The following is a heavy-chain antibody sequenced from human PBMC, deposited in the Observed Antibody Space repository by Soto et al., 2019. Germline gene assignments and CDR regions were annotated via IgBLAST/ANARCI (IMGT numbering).Heavy chain of an antibody. V-gene: IGHV1-18*01. Sequence: ASVQVSCKASGYTFRNYGISWVRQAPGQGLEWMGWISPFNGNIKFGQKFQGRVTMTTDTSTSIAYMELTSLTSDDTAVYYCAKEEDSQALDFWGQGTPVTVSS. J-gene: IGHJ4*02. CDR3: AKEEDSQALDF. CDR2: ISPFNGNI. CDR1: GYTFRNYG.